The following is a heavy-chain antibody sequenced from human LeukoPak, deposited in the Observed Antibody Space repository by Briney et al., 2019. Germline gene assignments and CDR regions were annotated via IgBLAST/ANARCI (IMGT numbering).Heavy chain of an antibody. Sequence: ASVKVSCKASGYTFTSYAMHWVRQAPGQRLEWMGWISAYNGNTNYAQKLQGRVTMTTDTSTSTAYMELRSLRSDDTAVYYCARLNGYYDSSGYYLDYWGQGTLVTVSS. CDR1: GYTFTSYA. J-gene: IGHJ4*02. CDR3: ARLNGYYDSSGYYLDY. CDR2: ISAYNGNT. D-gene: IGHD3-22*01. V-gene: IGHV1-18*01.